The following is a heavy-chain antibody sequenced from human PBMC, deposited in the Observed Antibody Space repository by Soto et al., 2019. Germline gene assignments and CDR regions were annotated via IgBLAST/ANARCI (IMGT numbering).Heavy chain of an antibody. CDR2: IHTTEST. CDR1: GGSISSYY. D-gene: IGHD6-13*01. V-gene: IGHV4-4*07. J-gene: IGHJ4*02. CDR3: ARALSSAAGLYFDY. Sequence: SETLSLTCTVSGGSISSYYWSWIRQPAGKGMEWIGRIHTTESTNYNPSLKSRVTMSIDTSNNQFSLRLSSLTAADTAVYYCARALSSAAGLYFDYWGQGTLVTVSS.